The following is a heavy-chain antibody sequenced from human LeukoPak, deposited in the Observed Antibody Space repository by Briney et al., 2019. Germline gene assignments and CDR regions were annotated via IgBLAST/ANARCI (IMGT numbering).Heavy chain of an antibody. J-gene: IGHJ4*02. D-gene: IGHD1-1*01. CDR3: ARDDDPRFLTYFDY. CDR2: ISYDGSNK. CDR1: GFTFSSYA. V-gene: IGHV3-30-3*01. Sequence: GGSLRLYCAASGFTFSSYAMHWVRQAPGKGLEWVAVISYDGSNKYYADSVKGRFTISRDNSKNTLYLQMNSLRAEDTAVYYCARDDDPRFLTYFDYWGQGTLVTVSS.